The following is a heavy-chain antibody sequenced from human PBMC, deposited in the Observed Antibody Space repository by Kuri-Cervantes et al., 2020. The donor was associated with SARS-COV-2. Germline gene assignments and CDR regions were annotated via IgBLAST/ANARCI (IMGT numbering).Heavy chain of an antibody. Sequence: ASVKVSCKASGYTFTSYGISWVRQAPGQGLEWMGWISAYNGNTNYAQKPQGRVTMTTDTSTSTAYMELRSLRSDDTAVYYCARDPSLGVGYCSSTSCYYDYFDYWGQGTLVTVSS. J-gene: IGHJ4*02. D-gene: IGHD2-2*01. CDR1: GYTFTSYG. CDR3: ARDPSLGVGYCSSTSCYYDYFDY. CDR2: ISAYNGNT. V-gene: IGHV1-18*01.